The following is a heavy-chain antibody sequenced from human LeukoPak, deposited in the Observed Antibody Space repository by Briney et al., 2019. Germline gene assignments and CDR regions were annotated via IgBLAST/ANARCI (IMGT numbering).Heavy chain of an antibody. V-gene: IGHV3-64*01. J-gene: IGHJ4*02. CDR2: ISSNGGST. CDR1: RFTFSSYA. CDR3: ARGTPGKQQLVTSLGY. Sequence: PGGSLRLSCAASRFTFSSYAMHWVRQAPGKGLEYVSAISSNGGSTYYANSVKGRFTISRDKSKNALYLQMGSLRAEDMAVYYCARGTPGKQQLVTSLGYWGQGTLVTVSS. D-gene: IGHD6-13*01.